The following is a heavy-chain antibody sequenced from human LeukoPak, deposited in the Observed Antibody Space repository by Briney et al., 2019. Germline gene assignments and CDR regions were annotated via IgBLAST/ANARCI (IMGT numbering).Heavy chain of an antibody. CDR2: FDPEDGET. CDR1: GYALTELS. Sequence: ASVKVSCKVSGYALTELSMHWVRQAPGKGLEWMGGFDPEDGETMYAQKFQGRVTMTEDTSTDTAYMELSSLRSEDTAVYYCATDREGSYPRGHFDLWGRGTLVTVSS. V-gene: IGHV1-24*01. J-gene: IGHJ2*01. CDR3: ATDREGSYPRGHFDL. D-gene: IGHD3-16*02.